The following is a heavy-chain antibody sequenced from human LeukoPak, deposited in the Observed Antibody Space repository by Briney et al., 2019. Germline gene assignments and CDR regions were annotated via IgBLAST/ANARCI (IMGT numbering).Heavy chain of an antibody. V-gene: IGHV3-20*04. D-gene: IGHD3-3*01. CDR1: GFTFDDYG. J-gene: IGHJ4*02. CDR3: ARSARLMKGVVEVTALDD. Sequence: GGSLRLSCAASGFTFDDYGMSWVRQAPGKGLEWVSGINWNGGSTGYADSVKGRFTISRDNAKNSVYLEMNSLRADDTAVYYCARSARLMKGVVEVTALDDWGQGTLVTVSS. CDR2: INWNGGST.